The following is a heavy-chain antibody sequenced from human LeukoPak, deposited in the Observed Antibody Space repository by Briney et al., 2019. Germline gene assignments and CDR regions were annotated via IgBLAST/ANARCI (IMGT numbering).Heavy chain of an antibody. J-gene: IGHJ4*02. CDR3: ARTPYGEEDY. CDR2: IYYSGST. CDR1: GGNISSYY. Sequence: SETLSLTCTVSGGNISSYYWSWIRQPPGKGLEWIGYIYYSGSTNYNPSLKSRVTISVDTSKNQFSLKLSSVTAADTAVYYCARTPYGEEDYWGQGTLVTVSS. V-gene: IGHV4-59*08. D-gene: IGHD2-15*01.